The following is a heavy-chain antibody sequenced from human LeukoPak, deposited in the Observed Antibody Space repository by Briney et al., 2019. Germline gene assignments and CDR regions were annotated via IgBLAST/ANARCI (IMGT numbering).Heavy chain of an antibody. CDR1: GFTFSGYW. J-gene: IGHJ4*02. CDR3: ARERGHFDY. Sequence: GGSLRLSCVASGFTFSGYWMHWVRQAPGKGLVWVSRIKSDGSITGYAGSVKGRFTISRDNAKNSLYLQMNSLRAEDTAVHYCARERGHFDYWGQGTLVTVSS. CDR2: IKSDGSIT. V-gene: IGHV3-74*01.